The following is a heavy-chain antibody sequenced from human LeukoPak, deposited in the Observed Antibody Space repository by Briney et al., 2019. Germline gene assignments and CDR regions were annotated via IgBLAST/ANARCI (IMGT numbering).Heavy chain of an antibody. D-gene: IGHD5-24*01. J-gene: IGHJ6*03. V-gene: IGHV4-39*07. CDR1: GGSISSISYY. CDR2: IYYGGST. Sequence: SETLSLTCTVSGGSISSISYYWVWLRQPPGKGRVWIGSIYYGGSTYYNPSLKSRVTISVDTSKNQFSLKLSSVTAADTAVYYCARVGSRDGYNYFYYYYYMDVWGKGTTVTVSS. CDR3: ARVGSRDGYNYFYYYYYMDV.